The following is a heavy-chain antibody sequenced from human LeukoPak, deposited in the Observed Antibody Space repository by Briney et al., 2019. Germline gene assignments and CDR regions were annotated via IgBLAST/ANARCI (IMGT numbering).Heavy chain of an antibody. J-gene: IGHJ6*02. CDR2: ISGSADKT. D-gene: IGHD3-9*01. V-gene: IGHV3-23*01. CDR1: GFTFSSYG. CDR3: AKKYYDILTGYYVQYSATDV. Sequence: PGRSLRLSCAASGFTFSSYGMHWVRQAPGQGLEWVSAISGSADKTYYADSVKGRFTISRDNSKNTLYLQMNSLRAEDTAVYYCAKKYYDILTGYYVQYSATDVWGQGTTVTVSS.